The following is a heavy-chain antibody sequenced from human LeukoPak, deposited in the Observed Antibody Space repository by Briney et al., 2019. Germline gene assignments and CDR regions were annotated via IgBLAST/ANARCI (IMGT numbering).Heavy chain of an antibody. D-gene: IGHD3-22*01. CDR1: GFTFSSYA. Sequence: PGGSLRLSCAASGFTFSSYAMSWVRQAPGKGLEWVSATSGSGGSTYYADSVKGRFTISRDNSKNTLYLQMNSLRAEDTAVYYCAKISRDYYDSSGYYRDWGQGTLVTVSS. CDR3: AKISRDYYDSSGYYRD. J-gene: IGHJ4*02. V-gene: IGHV3-23*01. CDR2: TSGSGGST.